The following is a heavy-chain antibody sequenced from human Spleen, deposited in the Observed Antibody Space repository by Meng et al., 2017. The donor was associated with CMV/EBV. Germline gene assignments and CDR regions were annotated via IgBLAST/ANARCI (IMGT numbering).Heavy chain of an antibody. J-gene: IGHJ4*02. CDR2: IKSKTDGETT. Sequence: GFTFHYAWMNWVRLAPGKGLEWVARIKSKTDGETTDYAAPVKGRFVISRDDSKDTLYLQMNSLRNEDTAVYYCTRDAPGPGISPFDFWGQGTLVTVSS. D-gene: IGHD6-13*01. CDR1: GFTFHYAW. V-gene: IGHV3-15*07. CDR3: TRDAPGPGISPFDF.